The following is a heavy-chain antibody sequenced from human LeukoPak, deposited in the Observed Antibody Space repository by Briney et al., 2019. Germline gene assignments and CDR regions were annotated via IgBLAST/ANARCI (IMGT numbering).Heavy chain of an antibody. CDR3: ARDSKTLTTEPGHFDY. V-gene: IGHV1-69*05. Sequence: SVKVSCKASGTFSTHALSWVRQAPGQGLEWMGRVIPMFDTVIYAQKFQDRVTITTDKSTSTAYMELSSLRSEDTAVYYCARDSKTLTTEPGHFDYWGQGTLVSVSP. CDR2: VIPMFDTV. CDR1: GTFSTHA. J-gene: IGHJ4*02. D-gene: IGHD4-17*01.